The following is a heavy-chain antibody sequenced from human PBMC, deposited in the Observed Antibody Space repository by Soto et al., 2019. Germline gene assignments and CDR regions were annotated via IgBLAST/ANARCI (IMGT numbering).Heavy chain of an antibody. Sequence: ASVKVSCKASGYTFTSYGISWVRQAPGQGLEWMGWISAYNGNTNYAQKLQGRVTMTTDTSTSTAYMELRSLRSDDTAVYYGARENVDIAVAGTGDAFDIWGQGTMVTVSS. J-gene: IGHJ3*02. CDR3: ARENVDIAVAGTGDAFDI. CDR2: ISAYNGNT. V-gene: IGHV1-18*01. CDR1: GYTFTSYG. D-gene: IGHD6-19*01.